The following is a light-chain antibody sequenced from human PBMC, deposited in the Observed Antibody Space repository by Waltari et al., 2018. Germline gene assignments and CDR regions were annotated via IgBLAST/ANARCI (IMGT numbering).Light chain of an antibody. CDR3: QQGNSFPHT. Sequence: IQTTQSPSSASASVADRVTLTCRASQDISSWLAWFQQKPGKAPKLLIYAASSLQSGVPSRFTGSGSGTDFILTISNLQPEDFATYFCQQGNSFPHTFGGGTKVEIK. J-gene: IGKJ4*01. V-gene: IGKV1-12*01. CDR1: QDISSW. CDR2: AAS.